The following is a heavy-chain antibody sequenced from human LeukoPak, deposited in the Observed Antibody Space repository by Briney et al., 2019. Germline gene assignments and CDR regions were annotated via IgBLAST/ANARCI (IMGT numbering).Heavy chain of an antibody. CDR3: ARGLPWFDP. CDR1: GGSFSGYY. V-gene: IGHV4-34*01. Sequence: SETLSLTCAVYGGSFSGYYWSWIRQPPGKGLEWIGEINHSGSTNYNPSLKSRVTISVDTSKNQLSLKLSSVTAADTAVYYCARGLPWFDPWGQGTLVTVSS. CDR2: INHSGST. J-gene: IGHJ5*02.